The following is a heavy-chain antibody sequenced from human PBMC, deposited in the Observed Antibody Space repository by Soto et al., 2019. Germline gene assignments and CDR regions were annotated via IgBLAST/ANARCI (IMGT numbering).Heavy chain of an antibody. V-gene: IGHV4-30-4*01. D-gene: IGHD5-18*01. Sequence: SETLSLTCTVSGGSIISGDYYWIWIRQPPGKGLEWIGYIYYSGSTYHNPSLKSRVTISVDTSKNQFSLKLSSVTAADTAMYYCARALIQLWPHYYYGMDVWGQGTTVTVS. CDR1: GGSIISGDYY. CDR3: ARALIQLWPHYYYGMDV. J-gene: IGHJ6*02. CDR2: IYYSGST.